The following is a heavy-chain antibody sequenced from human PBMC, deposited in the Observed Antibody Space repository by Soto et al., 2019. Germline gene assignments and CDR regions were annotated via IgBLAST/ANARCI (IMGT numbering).Heavy chain of an antibody. Sequence: PSETVTLTCTVSGGSIRRSGHYWGWVRQPPGKGLEWIGTIHYSGDAYYNPSLKSRVSISVDTSKSQFSLKLNSVTAADTALYYCSRHYCSGGSCYYYGMDVWGKGTTVT. J-gene: IGHJ6*04. CDR3: SRHYCSGGSCYYYGMDV. V-gene: IGHV4-39*01. CDR2: IHYSGDA. D-gene: IGHD2-15*01. CDR1: GGSIRRSGHY.